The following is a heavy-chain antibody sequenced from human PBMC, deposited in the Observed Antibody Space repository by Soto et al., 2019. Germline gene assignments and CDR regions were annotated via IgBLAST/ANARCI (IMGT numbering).Heavy chain of an antibody. CDR2: IYYSGST. V-gene: IGHV4-31*03. Sequence: QVQLQESGPGLVKPSQTLSLTCTVSGGSISSGGYYWSWIRQHPGKGLEWIGYIYYSGSTYYNPSLKRRVTISVDPSKHQFSLKLSSVTAADTAVYYCARWPQLEPRFDYWGQGTLVTVSS. CDR1: GGSISSGGYY. CDR3: ARWPQLEPRFDY. J-gene: IGHJ4*02. D-gene: IGHD1-1*01.